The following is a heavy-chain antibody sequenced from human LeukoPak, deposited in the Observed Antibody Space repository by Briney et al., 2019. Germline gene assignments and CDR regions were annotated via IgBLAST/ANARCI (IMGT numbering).Heavy chain of an antibody. CDR2: ISGSGGST. CDR1: GFTFSGYV. Sequence: GGSLRLSCAASGFTFSGYVMSWVRQAPGKGLEWVSTISGSGGSTYYADSVRGRFTISRDNSKNTLYLQMNSLRAEDTAVYYCAKQAGGGYYMDVWGKGTTLTVSS. CDR3: AKQAGGGYYMDV. D-gene: IGHD2-8*02. V-gene: IGHV3-23*01. J-gene: IGHJ6*03.